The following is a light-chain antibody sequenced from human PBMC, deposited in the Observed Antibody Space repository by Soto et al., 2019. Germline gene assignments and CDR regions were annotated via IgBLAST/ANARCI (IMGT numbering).Light chain of an antibody. Sequence: EIVLTQSPGTLSLSPGERATLSCRASQSISSDYLAWYQQKPGQAPRLLIYGASRRATGIPDRFSGSGSGTDFTLTSSRLEPEDFAVYYCQQFGSPWTFGQGTKVEIK. CDR1: QSISSDY. J-gene: IGKJ1*01. CDR2: GAS. CDR3: QQFGSPWT. V-gene: IGKV3-20*01.